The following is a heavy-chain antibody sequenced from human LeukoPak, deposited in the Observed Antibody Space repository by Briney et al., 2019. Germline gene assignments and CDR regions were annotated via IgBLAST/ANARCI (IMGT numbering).Heavy chain of an antibody. CDR1: VYTFTRYY. CDR3: ARDLPAAADFDY. V-gene: IGHV1-2*02. J-gene: IGHJ4*02. D-gene: IGHD6-13*01. CDR2: LHPNSGDT. Sequence: GASVKVSCKASVYTFTRYYMHWVRQAPGQGLEWMGWLHPNSGDTNYAQKFQGRVTMTRDTSISTAYMELSRLRSDDTAVYYCARDLPAAADFDYWGQGTLVTVSS.